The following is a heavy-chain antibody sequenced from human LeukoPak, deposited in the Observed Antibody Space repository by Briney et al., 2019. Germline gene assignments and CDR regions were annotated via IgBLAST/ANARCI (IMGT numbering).Heavy chain of an antibody. V-gene: IGHV4-61*02. J-gene: IGHJ3*02. D-gene: IGHD3-10*01. CDR1: GGSISSGSYY. CDR2: IYTSGST. CDR3: AREGTMVRGLAFDI. Sequence: SQILSLTCTVSGGSISSGSYYWSWIRQPAGKGLEWIGRIYTSGSTNYNPSLKSRVTISVDTSKNQFSLKLSSVTAADTAVYYCAREGTMVRGLAFDIWGQGTMVTVSS.